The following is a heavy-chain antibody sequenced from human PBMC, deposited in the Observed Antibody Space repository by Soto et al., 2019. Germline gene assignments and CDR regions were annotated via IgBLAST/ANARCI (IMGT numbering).Heavy chain of an antibody. CDR1: GFTFSSYG. Sequence: QVQLVESEGGVVQPGRSLRLSCAASGFTFSSYGMHWVRQAPGKGLEWVAVISYDGSNKYYADSVKGRFAISRDNSKNTLYLQMNSLRAEDTAVYYCAKARLDYFDYWGQGTLVTVSS. J-gene: IGHJ4*02. D-gene: IGHD3-22*01. CDR3: AKARLDYFDY. CDR2: ISYDGSNK. V-gene: IGHV3-30*18.